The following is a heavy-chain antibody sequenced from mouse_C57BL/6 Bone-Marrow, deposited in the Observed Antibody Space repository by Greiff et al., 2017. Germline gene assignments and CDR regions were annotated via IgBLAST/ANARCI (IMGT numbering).Heavy chain of an antibody. D-gene: IGHD1-1*01. J-gene: IGHJ4*01. V-gene: IGHV1-15*01. CDR3: TRSPYYYGSIYYAMDY. CDR2: IDPETGGT. CDR1: GYTFPDYE. Sequence: QVQLQQSGAELVRPGASVTLSCKASGYTFPDYEMHWVKQTPVHGLEWIGAIDPETGGTAYNQKFKGKAILTADKSSSTAYMELRSLTSEDSAVYYCTRSPYYYGSIYYAMDYWGQGTSVTVAS.